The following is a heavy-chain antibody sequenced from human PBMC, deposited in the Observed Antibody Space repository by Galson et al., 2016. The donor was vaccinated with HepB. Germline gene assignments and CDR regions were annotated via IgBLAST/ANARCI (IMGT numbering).Heavy chain of an antibody. J-gene: IGHJ6*02. Sequence: PALVKPTQTLTLTCSFSGFSLSTPGMCVNWIRQPPGKALEWLALIDWDDDKYYTTSLKTRLTISKDTSKNQVVLTVTNVDPVDTATYYCARMRGDPGPLRWELPFHYSGLDVWGQGTTVTVSS. CDR3: ARMRGDPGPLRWELPFHYSGLDV. D-gene: IGHD4-23*01. V-gene: IGHV2-70*01. CDR2: IDWDDDK. CDR1: GFSLSTPGMC.